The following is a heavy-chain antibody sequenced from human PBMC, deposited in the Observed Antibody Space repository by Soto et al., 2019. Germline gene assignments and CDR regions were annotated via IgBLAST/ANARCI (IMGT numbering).Heavy chain of an antibody. D-gene: IGHD6-13*01. CDR1: GFTFSSYG. CDR2: IWYDGSNQ. CDR3: ARQHRGKAAADPFDI. V-gene: IGHV3-33*01. J-gene: IGHJ3*02. Sequence: QVQLVESGGGVVQPGRSLRLSCAASGFTFSSYGMHWVRQAPGKGLEWVAVIWYDGSNQYYADYVKGRFTISRDNSKNTLYLQMTSLRAEDKAVYYCARQHRGKAAADPFDIWGQGTMVTVSS.